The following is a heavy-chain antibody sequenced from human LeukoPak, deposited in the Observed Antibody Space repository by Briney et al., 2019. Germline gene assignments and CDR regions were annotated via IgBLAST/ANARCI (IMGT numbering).Heavy chain of an antibody. J-gene: IGHJ4*02. V-gene: IGHV3-43D*03. CDR1: GFTFDDYA. D-gene: IGHD5-18*01. CDR3: AKGAGGYSYGYFDY. CDR2: ISWDGGST. Sequence: GGSLRLSCAASGFTFDDYAMHWVRQAPGKGLEWVSLISWDGGSTYYADSVKGRFTISRDNSKNSLYLQMNSLRAEDTALYYCAKGAGGYSYGYFDYWGQGTLVTVSS.